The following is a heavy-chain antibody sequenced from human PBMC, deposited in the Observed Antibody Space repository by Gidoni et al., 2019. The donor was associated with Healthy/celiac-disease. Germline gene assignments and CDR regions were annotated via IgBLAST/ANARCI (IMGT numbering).Heavy chain of an antibody. CDR3: AKDGGYDFWSGPSPRYFDY. Sequence: EVQLLESGGGLVQPGGSLRLSCAASGFTFSSYAMRWVRQAPGKGLEWGSASSGSGGSTYYADSEKGRFTISRDKSKNTLYLQMNSLRAEDTAVYYCAKDGGYDFWSGPSPRYFDYWGQGTLVTVSS. CDR1: GFTFSSYA. J-gene: IGHJ4*02. D-gene: IGHD3-3*01. V-gene: IGHV3-23*01. CDR2: SSGSGGST.